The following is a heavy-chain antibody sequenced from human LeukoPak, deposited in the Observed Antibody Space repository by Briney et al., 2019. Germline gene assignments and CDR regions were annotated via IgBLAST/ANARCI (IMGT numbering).Heavy chain of an antibody. V-gene: IGHV3-15*01. CDR2: IKSKTDGGTT. CDR3: TTVGYRKDYYYYYYMDV. D-gene: IGHD5-12*01. Sequence: PGGSLRLSCAASGFTFSNAWMSWVRQAPGKGLEWVGRIKSKTDGGTTDYAAPVKGRFTISRDDSKNTLYLQMNSLKTEDTAVYYCTTVGYRKDYYYYYYMDVWGKGTTVTVSS. CDR1: GFTFSNAW. J-gene: IGHJ6*03.